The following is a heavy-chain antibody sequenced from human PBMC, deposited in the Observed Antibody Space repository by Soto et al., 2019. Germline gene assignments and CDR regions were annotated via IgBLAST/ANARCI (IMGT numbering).Heavy chain of an antibody. CDR3: ARDLYYDFWSGNYYYYGMDA. CDR2: ISYDGSNK. J-gene: IGHJ6*02. CDR1: GFTFSSYA. D-gene: IGHD3-3*01. Sequence: GGSLRLSCAASGFTFSSYAMHWVRQAPGKGLEWVAVISYDGSNKYYADPVKGRFTISRDNSKNTLYLQMNSLRAEDTAVYYCARDLYYDFWSGNYYYYGMDAWGQGTTVTVSS. V-gene: IGHV3-30-3*01.